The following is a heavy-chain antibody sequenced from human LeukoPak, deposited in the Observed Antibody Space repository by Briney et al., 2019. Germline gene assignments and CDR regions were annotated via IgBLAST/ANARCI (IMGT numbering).Heavy chain of an antibody. CDR3: AGDHTGILAECDHFDH. Sequence: GGSLRLSCAASGFTFSRYSMNWVRQAPGKGLEWVAFIRNNGSYKYYADSVKGRFTISRDNAKNSLYLQMNSLSADDTAVYYCAGDHTGILAECDHFDHWGQGTLVTVSS. CDR2: IRNNGSYK. J-gene: IGHJ4*02. D-gene: IGHD3-9*01. CDR1: GFTFSRYS. V-gene: IGHV3-21*01.